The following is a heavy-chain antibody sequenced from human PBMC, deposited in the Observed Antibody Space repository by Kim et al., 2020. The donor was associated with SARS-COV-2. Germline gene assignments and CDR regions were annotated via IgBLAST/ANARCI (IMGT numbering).Heavy chain of an antibody. CDR3: ARSGARTHPRKFGELFSDY. Sequence: ASVKVSCKASGYTFTSYDINWVRQATGQGLEWMGWMNPNSGNTGYAQKFQGRVTMTRNTSISTAYMELSSLRSEDTAVYYCARSGARTHPRKFGELFSDYWGQGTLVTVSS. J-gene: IGHJ4*02. CDR2: MNPNSGNT. V-gene: IGHV1-8*01. D-gene: IGHD3-10*01. CDR1: GYTFTSYD.